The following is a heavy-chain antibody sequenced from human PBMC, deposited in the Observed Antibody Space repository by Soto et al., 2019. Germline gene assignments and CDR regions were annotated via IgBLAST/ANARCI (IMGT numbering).Heavy chain of an antibody. V-gene: IGHV3-48*02. CDR3: ARDHANAYYYDSSGFPY. CDR2: ISSSSSTI. D-gene: IGHD3-22*01. J-gene: IGHJ4*02. Sequence: PGGSLRLSCAASGFTFSSYSMNWVRQAPGKGLEWVSYISSSSSTIYYADSVKGRFTIPRDNAKNSLYLQMNSLRDEDTAVYYCARDHANAYYYDSSGFPYWGQGTLVTVSS. CDR1: GFTFSSYS.